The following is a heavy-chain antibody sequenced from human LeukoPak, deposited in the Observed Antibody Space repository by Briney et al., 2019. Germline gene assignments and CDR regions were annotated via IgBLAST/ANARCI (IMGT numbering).Heavy chain of an antibody. Sequence: SGGSLRLSCAASGFTFSNYSMNWVRQAPGKGLEWVSSISSSSSYIYYADSVKGRFTISRDNAKNSLYLQMNSLRAEDTAVYYCARGRTGYSSGWYEEYFDYWGQGTLVTVSS. V-gene: IGHV3-21*01. J-gene: IGHJ4*02. CDR3: ARGRTGYSSGWYEEYFDY. D-gene: IGHD6-19*01. CDR2: ISSSSSYI. CDR1: GFTFSNYS.